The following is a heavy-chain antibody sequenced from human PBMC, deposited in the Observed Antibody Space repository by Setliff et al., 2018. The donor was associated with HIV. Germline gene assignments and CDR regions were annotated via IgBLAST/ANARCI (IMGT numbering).Heavy chain of an antibody. D-gene: IGHD2-15*01. V-gene: IGHV1-2*06. CDR3: ARVYCSGGSCFTFDY. CDR2: IEPSSGGT. CDR1: GYTFTAYY. Sequence: ASVKVSCKASGYTFTAYYIHWVRQAPGHELQLMGRIEPSSGGTNYIQKFQGRVTMTTDTSTSTAYMELRSLRSDDTAVYYCARVYCSGGSCFTFDYWGQGTLVTVSS. J-gene: IGHJ4*02.